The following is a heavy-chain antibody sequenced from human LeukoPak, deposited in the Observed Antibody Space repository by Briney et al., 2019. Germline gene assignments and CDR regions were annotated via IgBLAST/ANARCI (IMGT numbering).Heavy chain of an antibody. CDR2: IYYSGST. CDR3: ARHYYYGSGSLRTSFDY. Sequence: SETLSLTCTVSGGSISSSSYYWGWIRQPPGKGLEWIGSIYYSGSTYYNPSLKSRVTISVGTSKNQFSLKLSSVTAADTAVYYCARHYYYGSGSLRTSFDYWGQGTLVTVSS. CDR1: GGSISSSSYY. D-gene: IGHD3-10*01. V-gene: IGHV4-39*01. J-gene: IGHJ4*02.